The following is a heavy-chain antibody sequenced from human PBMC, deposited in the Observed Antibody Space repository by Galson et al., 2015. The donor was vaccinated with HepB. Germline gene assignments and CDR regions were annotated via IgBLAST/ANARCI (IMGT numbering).Heavy chain of an antibody. D-gene: IGHD6-13*01. Sequence: SLRLSCAASGFTVSSNYMSWVRQAPGKGLEWVSVIYSGGSTYYADSVKGRFTISRDNSKNTLYLQMNSLRAEDTAVYYCAREGPLGPYSSSWYRAFDIWGQGTMVTVSS. CDR1: GFTVSSNY. CDR2: IYSGGST. CDR3: AREGPLGPYSSSWYRAFDI. J-gene: IGHJ3*02. V-gene: IGHV3-53*01.